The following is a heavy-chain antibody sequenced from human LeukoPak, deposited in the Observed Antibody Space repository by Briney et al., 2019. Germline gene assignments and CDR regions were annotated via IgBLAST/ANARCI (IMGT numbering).Heavy chain of an antibody. CDR1: GGSISTYY. V-gene: IGHV4-59*08. Sequence: SETLSLTCSVAGGSISTYYWNWLRQTPGKGLEWIGHIANGNTDYNPSLKSRVTISVDTSKNQFSLKLSSVTAADTAVYYCARAESGPTAFFDYWGQGTLVTVSS. CDR3: ARAESGPTAFFDY. D-gene: IGHD3-3*01. CDR2: IANGNT. J-gene: IGHJ4*02.